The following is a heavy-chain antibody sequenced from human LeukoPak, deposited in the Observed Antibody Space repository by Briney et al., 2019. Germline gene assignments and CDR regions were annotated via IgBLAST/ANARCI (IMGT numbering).Heavy chain of an antibody. CDR1: GGSISSGTYY. CDR3: ARYGSGTYSDDHFQH. Sequence: PSETLSLTCTVSGGSISSGTYYWGWIRQPPGKGLEWIGFIYYSGSTKYNPSLKSRVTISVDTSKNQSSLKLTSVTAADTAVYYCARYGSGTYSDDHFQHWGQGTLVTVSS. CDR2: IYYSGST. D-gene: IGHD3-10*01. J-gene: IGHJ1*01. V-gene: IGHV4-61*05.